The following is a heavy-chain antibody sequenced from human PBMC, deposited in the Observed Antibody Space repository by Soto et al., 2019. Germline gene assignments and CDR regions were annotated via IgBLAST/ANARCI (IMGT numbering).Heavy chain of an antibody. CDR3: ALDNIPGAPDNFDY. CDR1: GFTFSTNV. Sequence: QVQLVESGGDVVQPGTSLRLSCAASGFTFSTNVLHWVRQAPGKGLEWVAVMSPSGAEKYYTDSVKGRFTISRDNSKNTQYLEMNSLTSEDTAVYYCALDNIPGAPDNFDYGGQGTLVTVSS. CDR2: MSPSGAEK. J-gene: IGHJ4*02. V-gene: IGHV3-30-3*01. D-gene: IGHD1-20*01.